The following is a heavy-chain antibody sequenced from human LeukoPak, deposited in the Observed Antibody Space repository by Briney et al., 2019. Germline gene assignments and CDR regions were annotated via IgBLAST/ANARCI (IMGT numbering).Heavy chain of an antibody. CDR3: AREAAVGACNFDY. CDR2: ISPRDGST. Sequence: ASVKVSCKASGHISSTSLIHWVRAAPGQGPVWMGLISPRDGSTLYARNLQGRVTMTRDTSTSTVYMELNSLRSDDTAVYFRAREAAVGACNFDYWGQGTLVTVSS. V-gene: IGHV1-46*04. J-gene: IGHJ4*02. D-gene: IGHD1-26*01. CDR1: GHISSTSL.